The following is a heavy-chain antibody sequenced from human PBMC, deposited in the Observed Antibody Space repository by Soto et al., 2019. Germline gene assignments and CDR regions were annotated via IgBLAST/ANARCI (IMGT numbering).Heavy chain of an antibody. CDR1: GGTFSSYT. V-gene: IGHV1-69*02. D-gene: IGHD4-17*01. CDR3: ASERLLKYYYYGMDV. CDR2: IIPILGIA. Sequence: QVQLVQSGAEVKKPGSSVKVSCKASGGTFSSYTISWVRQAPGQGLEWMGRIIPILGIANYAQKFQGRVTITADKSTSTAYMELSSLRSEDTAVYYCASERLLKYYYYGMDVWGQGTTVTVSS. J-gene: IGHJ6*02.